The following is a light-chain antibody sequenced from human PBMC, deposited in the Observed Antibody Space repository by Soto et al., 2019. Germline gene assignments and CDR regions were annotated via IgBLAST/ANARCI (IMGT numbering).Light chain of an antibody. V-gene: IGLV1-40*01. CDR2: DDD. Sequence: QSVLTQPPSVSGAPGQRVTISCTGSYSNIGTGYDVHWYQQFPGTAPKLLIYDDDNRPSGVPDRFSGSKSGTSASLAITGLQPEDEADYYCQSYDSSLSAVIFGGGTKLTVL. CDR3: QSYDSSLSAVI. J-gene: IGLJ2*01. CDR1: YSNIGTGYD.